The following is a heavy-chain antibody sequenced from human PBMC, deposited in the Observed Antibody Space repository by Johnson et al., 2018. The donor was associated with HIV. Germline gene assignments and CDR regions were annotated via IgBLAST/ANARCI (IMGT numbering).Heavy chain of an antibody. CDR3: AKTGGGAALDS. CDR1: GFKYAAS. D-gene: IGHD3-16*01. Sequence: VQLVESGGGLVQPGGSLRLSCEVSGFKYAASGLAFSNYAVKWVSHTPGGDGGTSFADSVRGRYIISRDNSKNTLYLQMNSLRVDDTAVYYCAKTGGGAALDSWGQGTMVTVSS. J-gene: IGHJ3*02. CDR2: TPGGDGGT. V-gene: IGHV3-23*04.